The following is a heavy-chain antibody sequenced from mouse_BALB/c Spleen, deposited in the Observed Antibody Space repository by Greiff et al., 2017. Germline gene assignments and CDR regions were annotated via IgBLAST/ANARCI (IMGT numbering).Heavy chain of an antibody. V-gene: IGHV5-6-5*01. D-gene: IGHD1-2*01. CDR1: GFTFSSYA. CDR2: ISSGGST. Sequence: EVQRVESGGGLVKPGGSLKLSCAASGFTFSSYAMSWVRQTPEKRLEWVASISSGGSTYYPDSVKGRFTISRDNARNILYLQMSSLRSEDTAMYYCARGSTAGAPYYFDYWGQGTTLTVSS. J-gene: IGHJ2*01. CDR3: ARGSTAGAPYYFDY.